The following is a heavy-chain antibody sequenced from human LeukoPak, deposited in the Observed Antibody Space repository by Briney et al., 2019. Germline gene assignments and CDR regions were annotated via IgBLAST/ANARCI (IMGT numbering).Heavy chain of an antibody. D-gene: IGHD3-22*01. J-gene: IGHJ4*02. CDR3: TTDDYYDSSGYYSDY. CDR2: IKSKTDGGTT. V-gene: IGHV3-15*01. CDR1: GFTFSSYS. Sequence: PGGSLRLSCAASGFTFSSYSMNWVRQAPGKGLEWVGRIKSKTDGGTTDYAAPVKGRFTISRDDSKNTLYLQMNSLKTEDTAVYYCTTDDYYDSSGYYSDYWGQGTLVTVSS.